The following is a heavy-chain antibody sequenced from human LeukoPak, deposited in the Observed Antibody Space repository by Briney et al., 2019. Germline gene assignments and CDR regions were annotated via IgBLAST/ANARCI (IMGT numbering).Heavy chain of an antibody. CDR2: IYHSGTT. D-gene: IGHD3-10*01. V-gene: IGHV4-39*07. Sequence: PSETLSLTCTVSGGSISSSSYYWGWIRQPPGKGLEWIGNIYHSGTTFYTPSLKSRVTISVDTSKNQFSLKLSSVTAADTAVYYCARGYISMGTPFDYWGQGTLVTVSS. J-gene: IGHJ4*02. CDR3: ARGYISMGTPFDY. CDR1: GGSISSSSYY.